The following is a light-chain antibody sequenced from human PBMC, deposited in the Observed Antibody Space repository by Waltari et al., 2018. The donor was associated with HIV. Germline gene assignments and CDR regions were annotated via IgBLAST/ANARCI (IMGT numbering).Light chain of an antibody. V-gene: IGLV7-46*01. CDR2: DTR. Sequence: QAVVTQEPSLTVSPGGTVTLPCGSSTGTVTSGPYPYWFQQKPGQAPRTLIYDTRHTHSWTPARFSASLLGGKAALTLSGAQPEDEADYYCLLYYSGARVFGGGTKLTVL. CDR3: LLYYSGARV. CDR1: TGTVTSGPY. J-gene: IGLJ2*01.